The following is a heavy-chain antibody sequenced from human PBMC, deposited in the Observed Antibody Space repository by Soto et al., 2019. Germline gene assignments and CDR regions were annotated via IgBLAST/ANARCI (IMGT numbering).Heavy chain of an antibody. D-gene: IGHD2-2*01. J-gene: IGHJ6*02. Sequence: GGSLRLSCAASGFTFSSYWMHWVRQAPGKGLVWVSRINSDGSSTSYADSVKGRFTISRDNAKNTLYLQMNSLRAEDTAVYYCARDQDVLVPAAPYGMDVWGQGTTVTVS. CDR1: GFTFSSYW. V-gene: IGHV3-74*01. CDR2: INSDGSST. CDR3: ARDQDVLVPAAPYGMDV.